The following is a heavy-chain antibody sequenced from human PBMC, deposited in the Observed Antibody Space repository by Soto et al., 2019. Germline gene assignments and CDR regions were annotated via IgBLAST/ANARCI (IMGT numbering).Heavy chain of an antibody. CDR1: GGSISSGGYY. CDR2: IYYSGST. J-gene: IGHJ5*02. Sequence: QVQLQESGPGLVKPSQTLSLTCTVSGGSISSGGYYWSWIRQHPGKGLEWIGYIYYSGSTYYTPPLKSRVTIAVDTSKNQSSLNPSSVTAADTAVYYFARTVFPWGRGTLVTVSS. CDR3: ARTVFP. D-gene: IGHD4-4*01. V-gene: IGHV4-31*03.